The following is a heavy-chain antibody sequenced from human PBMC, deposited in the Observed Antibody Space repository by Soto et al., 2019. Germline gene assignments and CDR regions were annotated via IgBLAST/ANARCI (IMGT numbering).Heavy chain of an antibody. Sequence: EVQLVESGGTLVKPGGSLRLSCAASGFTFSNAWMSWVRQAPGKGLEWVGRIKTKSDGGTTDYEAPVKGRFTISREDSKNTLYLQMNRLKTEDTAVYYCATDRVGSHYHRTPIFDYWGQGTLVTVSS. V-gene: IGHV3-15*02. CDR3: ATDRVGSHYHRTPIFDY. CDR1: GFTFSNAW. CDR2: IKTKSDGGTT. D-gene: IGHD3-10*01. J-gene: IGHJ4*02.